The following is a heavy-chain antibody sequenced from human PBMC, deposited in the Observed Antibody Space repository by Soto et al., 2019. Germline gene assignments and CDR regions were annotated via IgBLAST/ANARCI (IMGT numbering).Heavy chain of an antibody. D-gene: IGHD3-10*01. CDR1: GYTFTGYS. Sequence: QVQLVQSGAEVKKPGASVKVSCKASGYTFTGYSIHWVRQATGQGLEWMGWIDPKNGDTNTAQKVQGRVTMTRDTSITTAYMELTSLRSDDTAIYYCAREGDPTRVPRADYWGQGSLVTVSS. J-gene: IGHJ4*02. CDR2: IDPKNGDT. V-gene: IGHV1-2*02. CDR3: AREGDPTRVPRADY.